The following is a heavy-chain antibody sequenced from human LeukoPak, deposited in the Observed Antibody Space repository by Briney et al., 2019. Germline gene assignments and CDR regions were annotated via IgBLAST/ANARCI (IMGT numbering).Heavy chain of an antibody. J-gene: IGHJ3*02. V-gene: IGHV4-61*08. CDR1: GGSISSGVYS. CDR3: ARQGSGGRAFDI. Sequence: TPSETLSLTCAVSGGSISSGVYSWSWIRQPPGKGLEWIGYIYSSGSTNSNPSLKSRVTISVDTSKSQFSLKMTSVTAADTAVYYCARQGSGGRAFDIWGQGTMVTVSS. D-gene: IGHD1-26*01. CDR2: IYSSGST.